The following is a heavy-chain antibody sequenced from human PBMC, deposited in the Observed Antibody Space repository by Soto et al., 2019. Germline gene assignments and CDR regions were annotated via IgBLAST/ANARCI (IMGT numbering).Heavy chain of an antibody. CDR2: ISAYNGNT. V-gene: IGHV1-18*01. J-gene: IGHJ4*02. D-gene: IGHD3-10*01. CDR1: GYTFTSYG. CDR3: ARIRITRVRGGTYYFDY. Sequence: ASLKVSCKASGYTFTSYGISWVRQAPGQGLEWMGWISAYNGNTNYAQKLQGRVTMTTDTSTSTAYMELRSLRSDDTAVYYCARIRITRVRGGTYYFDYWGQRTLVTVSS.